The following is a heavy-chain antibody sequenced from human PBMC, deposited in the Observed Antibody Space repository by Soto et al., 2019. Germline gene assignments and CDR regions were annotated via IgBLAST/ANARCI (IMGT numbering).Heavy chain of an antibody. V-gene: IGHV3-73*01. CDR2: IRSKANSYAT. CDR3: TSVSGYDLWSFDY. Sequence: PGGSQILSCAASGFTFSGSAMHWVRQASGKGLEWVGRIRSKANSYATAYAASVKGRFTISRDDSKNTAYLQMNSLKTEDTAVYYCTSVSGYDLWSFDYWGQGTLVTVSS. D-gene: IGHD5-12*01. J-gene: IGHJ4*02. CDR1: GFTFSGSA.